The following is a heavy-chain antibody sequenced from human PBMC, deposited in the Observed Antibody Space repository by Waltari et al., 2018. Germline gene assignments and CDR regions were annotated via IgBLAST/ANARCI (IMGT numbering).Heavy chain of an antibody. V-gene: IGHV3-7*03. CDR2: MNQDGSTK. CDR1: GFTFSDFW. Sequence: EVQLVESGGGLVQPGGSLRLSCVTYGFTFSDFWLTWVRQAPEKGLECVATMNQDGSTKLYVESVRGRFTVSRDNAKNSLFLQMNSLRAEDTAVYYCARVAWGLGQDNWGQGTLVTVSS. CDR3: ARVAWGLGQDN. D-gene: IGHD3-16*01. J-gene: IGHJ4*02.